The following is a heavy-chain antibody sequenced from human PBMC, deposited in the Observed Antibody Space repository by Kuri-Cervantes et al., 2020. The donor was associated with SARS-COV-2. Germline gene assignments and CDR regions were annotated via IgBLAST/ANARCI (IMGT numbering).Heavy chain of an antibody. V-gene: IGHV3-7*01. Sequence: LSLTCAASGFTFSSYWMSWVRQAPGKGQEWVANIKQDGSERFYVDSVKGRFTISRDNAKNSLYLQMDSLRVEDTAVYYCARDADSSSWYAYWGQGALVTVSS. D-gene: IGHD3-22*01. J-gene: IGHJ4*02. CDR1: GFTFSSYW. CDR2: IKQDGSER. CDR3: ARDADSSSWYAY.